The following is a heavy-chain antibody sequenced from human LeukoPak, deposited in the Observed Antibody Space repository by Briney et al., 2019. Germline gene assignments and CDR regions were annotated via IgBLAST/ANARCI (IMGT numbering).Heavy chain of an antibody. D-gene: IGHD5-12*01. CDR3: ARGDSGYDSVDY. V-gene: IGHV4-59*01. Sequence: SETLSLTCTVSGGSISSYYWSWIRQPPGKGLEWIGYVYCSGSTNYNPSLKSRVTISVDTSKNQFSLELSSVTAADTAVYYCARGDSGYDSVDYWGQGTLVTVSS. CDR1: GGSISSYY. J-gene: IGHJ4*02. CDR2: VYCSGST.